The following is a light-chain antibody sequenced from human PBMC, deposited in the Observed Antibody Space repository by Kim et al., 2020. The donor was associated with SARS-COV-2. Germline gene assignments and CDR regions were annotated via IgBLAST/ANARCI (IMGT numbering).Light chain of an antibody. CDR2: QDS. J-gene: IGLJ2*01. Sequence: SYELTQPPSVSVSPGQTASITCSGDKLGDKYACWYQHKPGQSPVLVIYQDSKRPSGIPERFSGSNSGNTATLTISGTQAMSEADYYCQAWDSSTAVFGAG. CDR1: KLGDKY. V-gene: IGLV3-1*01. CDR3: QAWDSSTAV.